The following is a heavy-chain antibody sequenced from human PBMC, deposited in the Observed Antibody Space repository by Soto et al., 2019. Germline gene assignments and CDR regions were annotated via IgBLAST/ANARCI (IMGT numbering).Heavy chain of an antibody. V-gene: IGHV3-30*18. Sequence: GGSLRLSCAASGFTFSSYGMHWVRQAPGKGLEWVAVISYDGSNKYYADSVKGRFTISRDNSKNTLYLQMNSLRAEDTAVYYCAKDSGFWSGYYPDYYFDYWGQGTLVTVSS. CDR1: GFTFSSYG. CDR3: AKDSGFWSGYYPDYYFDY. J-gene: IGHJ4*02. CDR2: ISYDGSNK. D-gene: IGHD3-3*01.